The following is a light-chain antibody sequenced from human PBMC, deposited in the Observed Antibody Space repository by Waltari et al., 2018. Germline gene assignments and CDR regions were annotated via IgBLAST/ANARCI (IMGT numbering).Light chain of an antibody. CDR1: SSNIRAGYD. V-gene: IGLV1-40*01. CDR3: QSYDSSLGGWV. J-gene: IGLJ3*02. Sequence: QSVLTQPPSVSGAPGQRVTISCTGRSSNIRAGYDVHWYQQLPGTAPKLLIYGNSNRPSGVPDRFSGSKSGTSASLAITGLQAEDEADYYCQSYDSSLGGWVFGGGTKLTVL. CDR2: GNS.